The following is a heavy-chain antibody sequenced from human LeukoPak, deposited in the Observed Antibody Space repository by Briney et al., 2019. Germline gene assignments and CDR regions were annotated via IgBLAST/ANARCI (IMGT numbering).Heavy chain of an antibody. J-gene: IGHJ3*02. Sequence: ASVKVSCKASGYTFTGYYMHWVRQAPGQGLEWMGWINPNSGGTNYAQKFQGRVTMTRDTSISTAYMELSRLRSDDTAVYYCARAYTAMANDAFDIWGQGTMVTVSS. CDR2: INPNSGGT. CDR3: ARAYTAMANDAFDI. D-gene: IGHD5-18*01. V-gene: IGHV1-2*02. CDR1: GYTFTGYY.